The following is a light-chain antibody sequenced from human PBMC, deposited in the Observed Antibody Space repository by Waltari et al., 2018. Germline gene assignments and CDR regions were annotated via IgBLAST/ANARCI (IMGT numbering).Light chain of an antibody. CDR1: TPNIGHNY. V-gene: IGLV1-51*02. CDR3: GTWDNTLSAV. J-gene: IGLJ2*01. CDR2: GND. Sequence: QSVLTQPPSVSAAPGQKVTIPCSGSTPNIGHNYVSWYQQFPGAAPKVLIYGNDKRATGIPDRFSGSKSGTSATLDITGLQTGDEADYYCGTWDNTLSAVFGGGTKVTVL.